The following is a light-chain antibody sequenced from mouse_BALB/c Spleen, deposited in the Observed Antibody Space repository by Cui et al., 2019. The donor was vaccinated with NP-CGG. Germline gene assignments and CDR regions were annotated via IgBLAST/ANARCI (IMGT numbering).Light chain of an antibody. V-gene: IGLV1*01. CDR2: GTN. CDR1: TGAVTTSNY. CDR3: VLWYNNHWV. J-gene: IGLJ1*01. Sequence: QPFLTQESALPTSPGETVTLTCRSSTGAVTTSNYANWVQEKPDHLFTGLIGGTNNRAPGVPARFSGSLIGDKAALTITGAQTEDEAIYFCVLWYNNHWVFGGGTKLTVL.